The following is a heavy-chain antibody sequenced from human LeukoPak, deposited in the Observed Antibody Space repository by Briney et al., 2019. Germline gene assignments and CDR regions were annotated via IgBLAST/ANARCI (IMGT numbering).Heavy chain of an antibody. D-gene: IGHD6-13*01. CDR2: ISWNSGSI. J-gene: IGHJ3*02. Sequence: PGGSLRLSCAASGFTFDDYAMHWVRQAPGKGLELVSGISWNSGSIGYADSVKGRFTISRDNAKNSLYLQMNSLRAEDTALYYCAKDKTPGYSSSWSAFDIWGQGTMVTVSS. CDR3: AKDKTPGYSSSWSAFDI. V-gene: IGHV3-9*01. CDR1: GFTFDDYA.